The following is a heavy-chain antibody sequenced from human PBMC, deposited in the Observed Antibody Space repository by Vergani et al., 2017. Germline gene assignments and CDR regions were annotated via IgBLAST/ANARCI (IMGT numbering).Heavy chain of an antibody. CDR1: GFTFSAYS. V-gene: IGHV3-48*01. CDR3: VRDPDYSTFDS. Sequence: DVRLVESGGGVVQPGGSLRLSCAAFGFTFSAYSMNWVRQTPGKGLEWISYIGVSDNSIYYADSVMGRFAISRDNARNLLFLQMNSLRADDSALYFCVRDPDYSTFDSWGQGTLVTVS. J-gene: IGHJ4*02. D-gene: IGHD4-11*01. CDR2: IGVSDNSI.